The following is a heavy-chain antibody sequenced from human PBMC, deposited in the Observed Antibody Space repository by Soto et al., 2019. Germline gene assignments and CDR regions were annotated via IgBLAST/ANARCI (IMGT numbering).Heavy chain of an antibody. Sequence: SETLSLTCAVYGGSFSGYYWSWIRQPPGKGLEWIGEINHSGSTNYNPSLKSRVTISVDTSKNQFSLKLSSVTAADTAVYFCARGSRDTALVLPRFEFWGQGTLVTLSS. CDR3: ARGSRDTALVLPRFEF. D-gene: IGHD5-18*01. CDR2: INHSGST. CDR1: GGSFSGYY. J-gene: IGHJ4*02. V-gene: IGHV4-34*01.